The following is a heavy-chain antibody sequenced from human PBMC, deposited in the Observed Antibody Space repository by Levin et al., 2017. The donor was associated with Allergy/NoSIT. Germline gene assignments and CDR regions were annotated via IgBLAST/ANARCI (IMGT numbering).Heavy chain of an antibody. V-gene: IGHV4-59*01. CDR2: IHHSGST. Sequence: MAGGSLRLSCTVSGGSINSYYWSWVRQSPGKGLEWIGYIHHSGSTYYNPPLNSRVTMSMDTSRNQFSLKLTSVTAADTAVYYCAKVGGAGHLDYWGQGTLVIVSS. CDR3: AKVGGAGHLDY. J-gene: IGHJ4*02. CDR1: GGSINSYY. D-gene: IGHD3-16*01.